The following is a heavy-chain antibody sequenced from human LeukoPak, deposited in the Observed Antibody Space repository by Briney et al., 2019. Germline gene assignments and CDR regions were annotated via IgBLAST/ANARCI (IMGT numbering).Heavy chain of an antibody. D-gene: IGHD6-19*01. J-gene: IGHJ3*02. Sequence: KPSETLSLTCAVYGGSFSGYYWSWIRQPPGKGLEWIGEINHSGSTNYNPSLKSRVTISVDTSKNQFSLKLSSVTAADTAVYYCARGSTRQWRDACDIWGQGTMVTVSS. CDR2: INHSGST. CDR1: GGSFSGYY. CDR3: ARGSTRQWRDACDI. V-gene: IGHV4-34*01.